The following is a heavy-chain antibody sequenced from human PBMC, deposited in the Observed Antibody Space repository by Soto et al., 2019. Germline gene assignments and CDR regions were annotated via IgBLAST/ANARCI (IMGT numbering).Heavy chain of an antibody. CDR1: GYTFTSYG. CDR3: ERDQVGATGDY. Sequence: ASVKVSCKASGYTFTSYGISWVRQAPGQGLEWMGWISAYNGNRNYAQKVQGRVTMTTDTSTNTAYMEVRSLRSDDTAVYYCERDQVGATGDYWGQGTLVTVSS. V-gene: IGHV1-18*01. D-gene: IGHD1-26*01. J-gene: IGHJ4*02. CDR2: ISAYNGNR.